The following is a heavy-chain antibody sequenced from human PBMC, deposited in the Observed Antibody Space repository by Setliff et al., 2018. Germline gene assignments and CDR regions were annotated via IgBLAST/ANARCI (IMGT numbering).Heavy chain of an antibody. D-gene: IGHD3-10*01. J-gene: IGHJ5*02. V-gene: IGHV3-15*01. CDR3: VKLVPQAISSDP. Sequence: GGSLRLSCAASGVTVSDAWMGWVRQTPGKGLDWVGRIKSKTDGGTTDYAAPVKGRFTISRDDSKNTLYLQMNSLKTEDTAVYYCVKLVPQAISSDPWGQGTLVTVSS. CDR1: GVTVSDAW. CDR2: IKSKTDGGTT.